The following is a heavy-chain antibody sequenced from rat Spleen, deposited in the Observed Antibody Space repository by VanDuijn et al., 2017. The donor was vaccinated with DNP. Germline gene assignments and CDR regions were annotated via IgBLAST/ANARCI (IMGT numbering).Heavy chain of an antibody. CDR1: GFTFSDHN. D-gene: IGHD1-1*01. V-gene: IGHV5-7*01. CDR3: TRERWSGGSY. J-gene: IGHJ2*01. CDR2: ITYDGSNT. Sequence: EVQLVESGGGLVQPGRSLIISCTASGFTFSDHNMAWVRQAPKKGLEWVATITYDGSNTYYRDSVKGRFIISRNNARSTLYLQMDSLRSDDTATYYCTRERWSGGSYWGQGVMVTVSS.